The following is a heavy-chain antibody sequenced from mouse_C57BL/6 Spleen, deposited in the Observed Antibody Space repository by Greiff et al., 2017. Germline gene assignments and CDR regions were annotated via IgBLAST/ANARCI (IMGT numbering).Heavy chain of an antibody. D-gene: IGHD1-1*01. CDR2: IYPGSGST. CDR3: STYYRVRYYARDY. Sequence: VQLQQPGAELVKPGASVKMSCKASGYTFTSYWITWVKQRPGQGLEWIGDIYPGSGSTNYNEKFKSKATLAVDTTTSTAYMRLSSLTSEDSAVYYCSTYYRVRYYARDYWGQGTSVTVSS. J-gene: IGHJ4*01. V-gene: IGHV1-55*01. CDR1: GYTFTSYW.